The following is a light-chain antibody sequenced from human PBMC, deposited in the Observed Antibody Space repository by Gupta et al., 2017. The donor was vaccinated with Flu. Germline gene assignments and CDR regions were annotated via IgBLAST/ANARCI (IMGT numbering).Light chain of an antibody. CDR1: QSINCW. V-gene: IGKV1-5*03. J-gene: IGKJ2*03. CDR3: QQYTSYSYS. CDR2: STS. Sequence: PSFLSASVGDRVTITCRASQSINCWLAWYQQKPGKTPKLLISSTSYLQSGVPSRFSGGGSGTDFTLTIASLQPDDFATYYCQQYTSYSYSFGQGTKLQIK.